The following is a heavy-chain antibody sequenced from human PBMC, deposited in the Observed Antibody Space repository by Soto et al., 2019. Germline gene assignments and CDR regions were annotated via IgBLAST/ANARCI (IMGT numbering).Heavy chain of an antibody. D-gene: IGHD6-6*01. V-gene: IGHV1-18*01. CDR3: ARYSSSSGTYRHDN. Sequence: VSVKVSCKASGYPFTSYGISWVRQAPGQGLEWMGWISAYNGNTNYAQTLQGRVTMTTDTSTSTAYMELRSLRSDDTAVYYCARYSSSSGTYRHDNWGQGPLVTVYS. CDR2: ISAYNGNT. CDR1: GYPFTSYG. J-gene: IGHJ4*02.